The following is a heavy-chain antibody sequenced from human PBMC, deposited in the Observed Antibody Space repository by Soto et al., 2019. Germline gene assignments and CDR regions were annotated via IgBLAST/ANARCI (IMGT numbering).Heavy chain of an antibody. CDR1: GAALNSGNYY. Sequence: PSETLSLTCSVSGAALNSGNYYWSWIRQVPGKGLEWIGHIYVTGAVDYNPSLRDRITISQDTSESQFSLNLRLVTAADTAVYYCALLRIATSNYNCIDPWGQGTLVTVSS. CDR3: ALLRIATSNYNCIDP. J-gene: IGHJ5*01. V-gene: IGHV4-31*03. D-gene: IGHD4-4*01. CDR2: IYVTGAV.